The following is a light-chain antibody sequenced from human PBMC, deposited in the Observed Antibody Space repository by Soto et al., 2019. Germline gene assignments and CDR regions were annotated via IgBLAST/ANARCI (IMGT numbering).Light chain of an antibody. Sequence: IQLAQSPSSLSASVGDRVTITCRASQGISSYLAWYQQKPGKAPKLLIYAASTLQSGVPSRFSGSGSGTDFTLTISSLQPEDFATYYCQQLNSYPPFTFGPGTKADIQ. J-gene: IGKJ3*01. V-gene: IGKV1-9*01. CDR3: QQLNSYPPFT. CDR2: AAS. CDR1: QGISSY.